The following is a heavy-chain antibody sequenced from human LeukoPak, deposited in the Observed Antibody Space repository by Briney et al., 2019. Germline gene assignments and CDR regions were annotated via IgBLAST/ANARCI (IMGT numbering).Heavy chain of an antibody. CDR2: INPNNGGT. Sequence: ASVKVSCKASGHTFTGYYIHWVRQAPGQGLEWMGWINPNNGGTNYAQKFQGRVTMTRDTSISTAYMELSRLRSDDTAVYYCARERGGYYDSSGYTNNWFDPWGQGTLVTVSS. V-gene: IGHV1-2*02. CDR1: GHTFTGYY. CDR3: ARERGGYYDSSGYTNNWFDP. J-gene: IGHJ5*02. D-gene: IGHD3-22*01.